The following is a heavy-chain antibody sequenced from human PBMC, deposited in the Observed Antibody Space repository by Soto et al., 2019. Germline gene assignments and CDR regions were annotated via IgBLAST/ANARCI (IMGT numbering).Heavy chain of an antibody. D-gene: IGHD2-2*01. V-gene: IGHV3-15*04. CDR2: IESKADGGKT. Sequence: EVQLVESGGGLVKPGGSLRLSCAASGFNFSNTWMSWVRQAPGKGLEWVGRIESKADGGKTDYAAPVKGRLTISRDDSKNTLFLQMDSLKTDDTAVYYCSPGRSSNYHWGQGTLDTVSS. CDR1: GFNFSNTW. CDR3: SPGRSSNYH. J-gene: IGHJ4*02.